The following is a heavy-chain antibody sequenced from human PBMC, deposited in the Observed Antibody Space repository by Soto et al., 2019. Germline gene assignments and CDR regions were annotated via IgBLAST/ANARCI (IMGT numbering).Heavy chain of an antibody. CDR3: VRDHNDYSNYYYYGMDV. CDR2: ISSSGSTI. CDR1: GFTFSSYE. J-gene: IGHJ6*02. Sequence: GGSLRLSCAASGFTFSSYEMNWVRQAPGKGLEWVSYISSSGSTIYYADSVKGRFTISRDNAKNSLYLQMNSLRAEDTAVYYCVRDHNDYSNYYYYGMDVWGQGTTVTVSS. D-gene: IGHD4-4*01. V-gene: IGHV3-48*03.